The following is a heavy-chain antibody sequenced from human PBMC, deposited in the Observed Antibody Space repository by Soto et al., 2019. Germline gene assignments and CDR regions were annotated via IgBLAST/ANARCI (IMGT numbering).Heavy chain of an antibody. CDR2: INHSGST. CDR1: GGSFSGYY. CDR3: ARMVTTVYYY. D-gene: IGHD4-17*01. Sequence: SETLSLTCAVYGGSFSGYYWSWIRQPPGKGLEWIGEINHSGSTNYNPSLKSRVTTSVDTSKNQFSLKLSSVTAADTAVYYCARMVTTVYYYWGQGTLVTVSS. J-gene: IGHJ4*02. V-gene: IGHV4-34*01.